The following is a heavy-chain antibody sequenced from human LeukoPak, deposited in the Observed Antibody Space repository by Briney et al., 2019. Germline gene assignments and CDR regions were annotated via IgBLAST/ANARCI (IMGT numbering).Heavy chain of an antibody. CDR1: GGSISSYY. J-gene: IGHJ5*02. CDR3: ARDSSSWTPGWFDP. D-gene: IGHD6-13*01. V-gene: IGHV4-59*01. CDR2: IYYSGST. Sequence: SETLSLTCTVSGGSISSYYWSWIRQPPGKGLERIGYIYYSGSTNYNPSLKSRVTISVDTSKNQFSLKLSSVTAADTAVYYCARDSSSWTPGWFDPWGQGTLVTVSS.